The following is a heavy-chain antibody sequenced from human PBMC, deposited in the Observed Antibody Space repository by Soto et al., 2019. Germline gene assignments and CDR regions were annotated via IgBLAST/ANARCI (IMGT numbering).Heavy chain of an antibody. Sequence: EVQLVESGGGLVQPGGSLRLSCAASGFTFSSYWMHWVRQAPGKGLVWVSRINSDGSSTSYADSVKGRFTISRDNAKNTLYLQMNSLRAEDTAVYYCAREGGEGFSDYYYYGMDVWGQGATVTVS. V-gene: IGHV3-74*01. CDR2: INSDGSST. D-gene: IGHD3-16*01. CDR1: GFTFSSYW. J-gene: IGHJ6*02. CDR3: AREGGEGFSDYYYYGMDV.